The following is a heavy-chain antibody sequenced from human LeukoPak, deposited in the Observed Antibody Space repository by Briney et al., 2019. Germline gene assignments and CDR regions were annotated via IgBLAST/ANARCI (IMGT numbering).Heavy chain of an antibody. J-gene: IGHJ4*02. CDR2: INHSGST. V-gene: IGHV4-34*01. Sequence: PSETLSLTCAVYGGSFSGYYWSWIRQPPGKGLEWIGEINHSGSTNYNPSLKSRVTISVDTSKNQFSLKLSSVTAADTAVYYCAKLGATGVDYFDYWGQGTLVTVSS. CDR1: GGSFSGYY. CDR3: AKLGATGVDYFDY. D-gene: IGHD7-27*01.